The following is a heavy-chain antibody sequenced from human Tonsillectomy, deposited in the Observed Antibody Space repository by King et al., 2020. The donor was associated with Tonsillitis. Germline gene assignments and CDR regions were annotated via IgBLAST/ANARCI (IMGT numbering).Heavy chain of an antibody. CDR2: IYYSGST. J-gene: IGHJ6*02. CDR1: GGSISSSSYY. D-gene: IGHD5-18*01. V-gene: IGHV4-39*01. Sequence: QVQLQESGPGLVKPSETLSLTCTVSGGSISSSSYYWGWIRQPPGKGLEWIGSIYYSGSTYYNPSLKSRVTISVDTSKNQFSLKLSSVTAADTAVYYCARLRIQFIPGGIDYYYYGMDVWGQGTTVTVSS. CDR3: ARLRIQFIPGGIDYYYYGMDV.